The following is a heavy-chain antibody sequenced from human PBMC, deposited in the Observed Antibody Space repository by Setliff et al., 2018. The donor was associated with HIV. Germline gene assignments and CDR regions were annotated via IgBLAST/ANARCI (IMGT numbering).Heavy chain of an antibody. J-gene: IGHJ6*02. CDR2: VNPNSGDA. Sequence: GASVKVSCKASGYTFTGHYLHWVRQAPGQGLEWLGWVNPNSGDAIYAQNFQGRVTMTRDTSINAAYMELRGLRSDDTAVYYCARNFGLSPSGKYYCYYGMDIWGQGTTVTVSS. CDR1: GYTFTGHY. V-gene: IGHV1-2*02. CDR3: ARNFGLSPSGKYYCYYGMDI. D-gene: IGHD3-10*01.